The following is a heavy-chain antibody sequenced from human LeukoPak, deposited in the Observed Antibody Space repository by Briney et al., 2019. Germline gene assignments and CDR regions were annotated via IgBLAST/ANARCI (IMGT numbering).Heavy chain of an antibody. CDR1: GGSISSSSYY. CDR3: ARRRLQDYFDY. V-gene: IGHV4-39*01. J-gene: IGHJ4*02. CDR2: IYYSGST. Sequence: SETLSLTCTVSGGSISSSSYYLDWIRQPPGKGPEWIASIYYSGSTYYNPSLKSRITISVDTSKYQFSLKLSSVTAADTAVYYCARRRLQDYFDYWGQGTLVTVSS. D-gene: IGHD6-25*01.